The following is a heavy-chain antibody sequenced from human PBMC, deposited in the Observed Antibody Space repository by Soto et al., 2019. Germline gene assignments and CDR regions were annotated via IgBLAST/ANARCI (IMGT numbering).Heavy chain of an antibody. D-gene: IGHD1-26*01. CDR3: TRDERTSGSYAFDY. Sequence: GGSLRLSCTASGFTFGDYAMSWFRQAPGKGLEWVGFIRSKAYGGTTEYAASVKGRFTISRDDSKSIAYLQMNSLKTEDTAVYYCTRDERTSGSYAFDYWGQGTLVTVSS. V-gene: IGHV3-49*03. CDR2: IRSKAYGGTT. CDR1: GFTFGDYA. J-gene: IGHJ4*02.